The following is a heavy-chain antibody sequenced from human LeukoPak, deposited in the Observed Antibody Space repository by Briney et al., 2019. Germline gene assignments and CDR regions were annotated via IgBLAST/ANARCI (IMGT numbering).Heavy chain of an antibody. D-gene: IGHD3-22*01. Sequence: SETLSLTCAVYGGSFSGYYWSWIRQPPGKGLEWIGEINHSGSTNYNPSLKSRVTISVDTSKNQFSLKLSSVTAADTAVYYCARERFRGYYDSSGYYDCWGQGTLVTVSS. V-gene: IGHV4-34*01. CDR1: GGSFSGYY. CDR2: INHSGST. J-gene: IGHJ4*02. CDR3: ARERFRGYYDSSGYYDC.